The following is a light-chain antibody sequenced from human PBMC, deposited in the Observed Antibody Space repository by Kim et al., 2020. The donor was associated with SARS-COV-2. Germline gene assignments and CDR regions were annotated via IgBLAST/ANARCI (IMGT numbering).Light chain of an antibody. CDR3: RQIGAATWT. Sequence: FVLTQSPGTLSLSPGERATISGRASQSINTRFLAWYQQRPGQAPRLLIYDASSRATGVADRFSGSGSGTDFTLTISGLEPEDFAVYYFRQIGAATWTFGPGTKVEVK. CDR2: DAS. CDR1: QSINTRF. V-gene: IGKV3-20*01. J-gene: IGKJ1*01.